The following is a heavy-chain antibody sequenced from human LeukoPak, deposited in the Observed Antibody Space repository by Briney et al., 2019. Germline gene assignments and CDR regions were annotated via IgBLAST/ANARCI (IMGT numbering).Heavy chain of an antibody. Sequence: GGSLRLSCAASGFTFNSYAMTWVRQAPGKGLEWVSAISGSGGSTNYADSVKGRFTISRDNSKNTLYLQMNSLRAEDTATYYCAKGMNAYYYDSSGYWGQGTLVTVSS. CDR3: AKGMNAYYYDSSGY. D-gene: IGHD3-22*01. V-gene: IGHV3-23*01. CDR1: GFTFNSYA. CDR2: ISGSGGST. J-gene: IGHJ4*02.